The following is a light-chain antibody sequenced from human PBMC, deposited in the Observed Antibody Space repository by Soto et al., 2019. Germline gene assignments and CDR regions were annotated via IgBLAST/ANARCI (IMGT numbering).Light chain of an antibody. CDR3: NSYTNRNSVV. CDR1: SSDIGDYGY. CDR2: EVS. Sequence: QSVLTQPASVSGSPGQSITISCTGTSSDIGDYGYVSWYQQHPGKAPKLLIYEVSNRPSGVSDRFSGSKSGNTASLTISGLQAEDAADYYCNSYTNRNSVVFGGGTKLTVL. J-gene: IGLJ2*01. V-gene: IGLV2-14*01.